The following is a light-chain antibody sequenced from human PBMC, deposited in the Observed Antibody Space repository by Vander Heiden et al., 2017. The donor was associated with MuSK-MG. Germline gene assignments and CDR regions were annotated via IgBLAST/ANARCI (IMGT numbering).Light chain of an antibody. CDR2: DVS. V-gene: IGLV2-14*01. J-gene: IGLJ3*02. Sequence: QSALTQPASVSGSPGQSITISCTGTSSDVGGYNYVSWYQQHPGKAPKLMIYDVSKRPAGVSNRFSGSKSGNTASLTISALQEEDEADYYCSSYTSSSPWVFGGGTKLTVL. CDR1: SSDVGGYNY. CDR3: SSYTSSSPWV.